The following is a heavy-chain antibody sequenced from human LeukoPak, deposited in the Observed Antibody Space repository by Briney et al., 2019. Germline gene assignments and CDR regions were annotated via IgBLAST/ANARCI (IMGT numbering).Heavy chain of an antibody. CDR3: ARYDYDSGHPGSWFDP. V-gene: IGHV4-59*08. D-gene: IGHD3-22*01. CDR1: GGSMSSSY. CDR2: MHYSGLT. Sequence: SETLSLTCTVSGGSMSSSYWSWIRQPPGKGLEWIAYMHYSGLTNHNPSLKSRVTISVDTSRKQFSLRLSSVTAADAAVYYCARYDYDSGHPGSWFDPWGQGTLVTVSS. J-gene: IGHJ5*02.